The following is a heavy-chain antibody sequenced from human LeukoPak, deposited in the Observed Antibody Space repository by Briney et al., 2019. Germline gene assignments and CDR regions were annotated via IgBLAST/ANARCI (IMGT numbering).Heavy chain of an antibody. CDR2: ISWNSGSI. D-gene: IGHD3-3*01. CDR1: GFTFDDYA. J-gene: IGHJ4*02. CDR3: AKGYYDFWSGYLDY. V-gene: IGHV3-9*03. Sequence: GGSLRLSCAASGFTFDDYAMHWVRQAPGKGLEWVSGISWNSGSIGYADSVKGRFTISRDNAKNSLYLQMNSLRAEDMALYYCAKGYYDFWSGYLDYRGQGTLVTVSS.